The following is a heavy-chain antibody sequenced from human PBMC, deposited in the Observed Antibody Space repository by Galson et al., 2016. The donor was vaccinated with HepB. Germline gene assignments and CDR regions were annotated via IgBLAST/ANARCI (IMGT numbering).Heavy chain of an antibody. J-gene: IGHJ4*02. CDR2: ISWNSGSM. CDR3: VKDLTSAWFAGYFDD. CDR1: GLTFDDYA. Sequence: SLRLSCAASGLTFDDYAMHWVRQAPGKGLEWVSGISWNSGSMGYVDSVKGRFTISRDNAKNSLYLQMNSLRTEDTALYYCVKDLTSAWFAGYFDDWGQGTLVTVSS. D-gene: IGHD6-19*01. V-gene: IGHV3-9*01.